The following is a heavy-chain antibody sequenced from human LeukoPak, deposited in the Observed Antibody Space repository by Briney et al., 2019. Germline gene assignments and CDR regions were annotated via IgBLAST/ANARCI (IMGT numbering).Heavy chain of an antibody. Sequence: PSETLSLTCAVYGGSFSGYYWSWIRQPPGKGLEWIGSIYYSGSTYYNPSLKSRVTISVDTSKNQFSLKLSSVTAADTAVYYCARVYYYDSSGYYYAFDIWGQGTMVTVSS. D-gene: IGHD3-22*01. CDR1: GGSFSGYY. CDR3: ARVYYYDSSGYYYAFDI. CDR2: IYYSGST. V-gene: IGHV4-34*01. J-gene: IGHJ3*02.